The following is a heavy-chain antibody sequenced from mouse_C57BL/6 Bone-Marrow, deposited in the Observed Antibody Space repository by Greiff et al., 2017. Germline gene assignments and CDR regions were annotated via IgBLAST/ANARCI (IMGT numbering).Heavy chain of an antibody. V-gene: IGHV5-2*01. CDR2: INSDGGST. CDR1: EYEFPSHD. CDR3: ARHDGYYVENYFDY. Sequence: EVQRVESGGGLVQPGESLKLSCESNEYEFPSHDMSWVRKTPEKRLELVAAINSDGGSTYYPDTMERRFIISRDNTKKTLYVQMSSLRSEDTALYYCARHDGYYVENYFDYWGQGTTLTVSS. J-gene: IGHJ2*01. D-gene: IGHD2-3*01.